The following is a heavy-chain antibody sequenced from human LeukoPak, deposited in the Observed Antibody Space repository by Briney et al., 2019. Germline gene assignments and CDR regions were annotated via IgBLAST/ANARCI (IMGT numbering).Heavy chain of an antibody. Sequence: GGSLRLSCAASGFTFSSYAISWVRQAPGKGLGWVSAISGSGGSTYYADSVKGRFTISRDNSKNTLYLQMNSLRAEDTAVYYCAKDPIMITFGGVIVPAAFDIWGQGTMVTVSS. D-gene: IGHD3-16*02. V-gene: IGHV3-23*01. CDR2: ISGSGGST. CDR1: GFTFSSYA. CDR3: AKDPIMITFGGVIVPAAFDI. J-gene: IGHJ3*02.